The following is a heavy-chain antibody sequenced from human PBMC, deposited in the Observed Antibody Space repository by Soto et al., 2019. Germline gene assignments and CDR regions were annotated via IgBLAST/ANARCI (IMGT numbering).Heavy chain of an antibody. CDR2: IIPIPGTA. Sequence: QVQLVQSGAEVKKPGSSVKVSCKASGGTFGSYAISWVRQAPGQGLEWMGGIIPIPGTANYAQKFQGRVTIAEDEYTSTAYMELSSLRSEDTAVYYCARSQGSSTSLEIYYYYYYGMDVWGQGTTVTASS. V-gene: IGHV1-69*01. CDR1: GGTFGSYA. J-gene: IGHJ6*02. CDR3: ARSQGSSTSLEIYYYYYYGMDV. D-gene: IGHD2-2*01.